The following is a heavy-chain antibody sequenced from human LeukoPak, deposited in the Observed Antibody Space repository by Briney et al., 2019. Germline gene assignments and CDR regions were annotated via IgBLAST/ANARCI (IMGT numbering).Heavy chain of an antibody. Sequence: TGGSLRLSCAASGFTFSSYSMNWVRQAPGKGLEWVSSISSSSSYIYYADSVKGRFTISRDNAKNSLYLQMNSLRAEDRAVYYCARDRTRWFHYYYGMDVWGQGTTVTVSS. CDR3: ARDRTRWFHYYYGMDV. CDR1: GFTFSSYS. D-gene: IGHD1-1*01. J-gene: IGHJ6*02. CDR2: ISSSSSYI. V-gene: IGHV3-21*01.